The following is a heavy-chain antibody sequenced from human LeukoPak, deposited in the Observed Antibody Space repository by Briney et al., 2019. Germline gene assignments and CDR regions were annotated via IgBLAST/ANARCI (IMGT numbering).Heavy chain of an antibody. CDR3: ARSTHRYCSSTSCPRLYYFDY. Sequence: PSETLSLTCAVYGGSFSGYYWSWIRQPPGKGLEWIGEINHSGSTNYNPSLKSRVTISVDTSKNQFSLKLSSVTAADTAVYYCARSTHRYCSSTSCPRLYYFDYWGQGTLVTVTS. CDR1: GGSFSGYY. V-gene: IGHV4-34*01. CDR2: INHSGST. J-gene: IGHJ4*02. D-gene: IGHD2-2*01.